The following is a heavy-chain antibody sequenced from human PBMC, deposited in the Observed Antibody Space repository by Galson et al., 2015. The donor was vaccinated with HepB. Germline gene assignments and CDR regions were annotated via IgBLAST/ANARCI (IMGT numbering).Heavy chain of an antibody. V-gene: IGHV3-33*01. CDR3: ASDCDFWSGSLLDPPQDYYYYGMDV. CDR1: GFTFSSYG. Sequence: SLRLSCAASGFTFSSYGMHWVRQAPGKGLEWVAVIWYGGSNKYYADSVEGRFTISRDNSKNTLYLQMNSLRAEDTAVYYWASDCDFWSGSLLDPPQDYYYYGMDVWGQGTTLTVYS. CDR2: IWYGGSNK. D-gene: IGHD3-3*01. J-gene: IGHJ6*02.